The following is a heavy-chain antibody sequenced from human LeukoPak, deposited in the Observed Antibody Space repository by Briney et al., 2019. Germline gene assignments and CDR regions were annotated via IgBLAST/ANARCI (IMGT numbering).Heavy chain of an antibody. CDR2: ISWNSGSI. J-gene: IGHJ4*02. V-gene: IGHV3-9*01. CDR1: GFTFDDYA. D-gene: IGHD1-26*01. Sequence: PGRSLRLSCAASGFTFDDYAMHWVRQAPGKGLEWVSGISWNSGSIGYADSVKGRFTISRDNAKNSLYLQMNSLRAEDTALHYCAKDFAGVGATTGFDYWGQGTLVTVSS. CDR3: AKDFAGVGATTGFDY.